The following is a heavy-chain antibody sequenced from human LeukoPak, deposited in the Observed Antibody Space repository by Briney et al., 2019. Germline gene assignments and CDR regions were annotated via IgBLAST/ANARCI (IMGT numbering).Heavy chain of an antibody. CDR1: GFTFSSNV. V-gene: IGHV3-23*01. CDR3: AKRGSEVGETVAPGDY. J-gene: IGHJ4*02. Sequence: LGGSLRLSCAASGFTFSSNVMSWVRQAPGKGLEWVSSVSGSGGSIYYADSVKGRFTSSRDNSKNTLYLQMNSLRVEDTAVYYCAKRGSEVGETVAPGDYWGQGTLVTVSS. CDR2: VSGSGGSI. D-gene: IGHD1-26*01.